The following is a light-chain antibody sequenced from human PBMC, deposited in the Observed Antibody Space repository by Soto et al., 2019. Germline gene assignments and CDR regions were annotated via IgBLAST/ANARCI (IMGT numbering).Light chain of an antibody. CDR1: ISDVGSYNL. J-gene: IGLJ3*02. Sequence: QSALTQPASVSGSPGQSITIYCTGTISDVGSYNLVSWYQQHPGKAPKLMIYEGSKRPSGVSNRFSCSKSGNTASLTISGLQAEDEANYYCCSYAGSYWVFGGGTKLTVL. CDR3: CSYAGSYWV. CDR2: EGS. V-gene: IGLV2-23*01.